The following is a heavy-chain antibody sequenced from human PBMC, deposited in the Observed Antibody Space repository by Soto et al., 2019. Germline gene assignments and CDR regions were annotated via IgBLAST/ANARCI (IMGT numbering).Heavy chain of an antibody. D-gene: IGHD3-22*01. CDR2: IFSNDEK. J-gene: IGHJ3*02. CDR1: GFSLSNARMG. CDR3: ARSLLYYYDSSGYYEGAFDI. V-gene: IGHV2-26*01. Sequence: QVTLKESGPVLVKPTETLTLTCTVSGFSLSNARMGVSWIRQPPGKALEWPAHIFSNDEKSYSTSLKSRLTIYEDTPKSQVVLTRTNMDPVDTATYYCARSLLYYYDSSGYYEGAFDIWGQGTMVTVSS.